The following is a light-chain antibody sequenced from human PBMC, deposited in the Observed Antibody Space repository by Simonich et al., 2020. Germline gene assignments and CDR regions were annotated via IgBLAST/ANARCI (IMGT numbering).Light chain of an antibody. V-gene: IGKV3-15*01. CDR3: QQYNNWPRT. CDR1: QSVSSN. CDR2: GAS. Sequence: EIVMTQSPATLSVSPGERATLSCRDSQSVSSNLAWYQQKPGQAPRLLNYGASTRATGIPARFSGSGSGTEFTLTISSMQSEDFAVYYCQQYNNWPRTFGQGTKVEIK. J-gene: IGKJ1*01.